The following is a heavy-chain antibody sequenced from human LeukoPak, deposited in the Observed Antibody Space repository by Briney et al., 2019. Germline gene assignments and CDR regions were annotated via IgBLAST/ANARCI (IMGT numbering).Heavy chain of an antibody. D-gene: IGHD1-7*01. Sequence: ASVKVSCKASGYTFTSYYMHWVRQAPGQGLEWMGIINPSGGSTSYAQKFQGRVTMTRDTSTSTVYMELSSPRSEDTAVYYCARGWIDWNYAGGWFDPWGQGTLVTVSS. V-gene: IGHV1-46*01. J-gene: IGHJ5*02. CDR1: GYTFTSYY. CDR2: INPSGGST. CDR3: ARGWIDWNYAGGWFDP.